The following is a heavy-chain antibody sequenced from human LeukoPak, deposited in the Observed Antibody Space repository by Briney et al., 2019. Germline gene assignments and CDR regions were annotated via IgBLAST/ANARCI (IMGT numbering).Heavy chain of an antibody. V-gene: IGHV4-30-4*08. CDR3: ARGKEYDFWSGYYGWFDP. CDR1: GGSISSGDYY. D-gene: IGHD3-3*01. Sequence: SQTLSLTGTASGGSISSGDYYWSWIRQPPGKGLEWIGYIYYSGSTYYNPSLKSRVTISVDTSKNRFSLKLSSVTAADTAVYYCARGKEYDFWSGYYGWFDPWGQGTLVTVSS. CDR2: IYYSGST. J-gene: IGHJ5*02.